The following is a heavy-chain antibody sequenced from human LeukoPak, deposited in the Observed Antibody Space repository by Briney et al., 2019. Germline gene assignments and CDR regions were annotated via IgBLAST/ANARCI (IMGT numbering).Heavy chain of an antibody. Sequence: ASVKVSCKASGYTFTDYYIHWMRQDPGQGLEWMRWINPKRGVTTYAQKFQGRVTMTRHTSITTAYTELPRLRSDDATIYYCARERNYGDYGNAFDVWGQGTKATVSS. D-gene: IGHD4-17*01. CDR2: INPKRGVT. J-gene: IGHJ3*01. CDR3: ARERNYGDYGNAFDV. V-gene: IGHV1-2*02. CDR1: GYTFTDYY.